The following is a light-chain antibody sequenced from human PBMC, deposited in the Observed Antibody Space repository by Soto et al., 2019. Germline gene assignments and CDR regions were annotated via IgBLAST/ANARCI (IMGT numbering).Light chain of an antibody. CDR3: CSYAGNSLWV. Sequence: QSVLTQPRSVSGSPGQSVTISCTGTSSDVGGYNYVSWYQQHPGKAPKLMIYDVSKWPSGVPDRFSGSKSGNTASLTISGLQAEDEAAYYCCSYAGNSLWVFGGGTKLTVL. CDR2: DVS. V-gene: IGLV2-11*01. J-gene: IGLJ3*02. CDR1: SSDVGGYNY.